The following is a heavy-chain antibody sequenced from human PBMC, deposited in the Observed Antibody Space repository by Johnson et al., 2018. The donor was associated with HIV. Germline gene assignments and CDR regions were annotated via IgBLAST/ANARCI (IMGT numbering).Heavy chain of an antibody. CDR2: IYSDGSDT. D-gene: IGHD5-12*01. CDR3: ARGRRDRGAADGLDNDALDM. Sequence: VQLVESGGGVVQPGGSLRLSCAASGFIFRNYWMHWVRQAPGKGLVWVARIYSDGSDTAYADSVKGRFTISRDNRKNTLYLQMDSLRIEDTSLYYCARGRRDRGAADGLDNDALDMWGQGTLVTVSS. J-gene: IGHJ3*02. V-gene: IGHV3-74*03. CDR1: GFIFRNYW.